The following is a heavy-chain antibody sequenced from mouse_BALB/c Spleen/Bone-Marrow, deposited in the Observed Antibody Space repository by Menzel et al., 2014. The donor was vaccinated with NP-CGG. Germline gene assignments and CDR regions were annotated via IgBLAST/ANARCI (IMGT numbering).Heavy chain of an antibody. Sequence: VQLQQSGAELVKPGASVKLSCKASGYTFTSYWMYWVIQRPGQGLEWIGEINPRSGRTNYNEKLKSRATLTVDKSSSTAYMQLSSLTSEDSAVYYCARGLYGAMDYWGQGTSVTVSS. CDR2: INPRSGRT. CDR3: ARGLYGAMDY. J-gene: IGHJ4*01. CDR1: GYTFTSYW. D-gene: IGHD1-1*01. V-gene: IGHV1S81*02.